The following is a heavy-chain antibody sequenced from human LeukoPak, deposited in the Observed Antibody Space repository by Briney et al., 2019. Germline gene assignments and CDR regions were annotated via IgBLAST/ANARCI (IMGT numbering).Heavy chain of an antibody. V-gene: IGHV3-74*01. CDR1: GFTFSSYW. D-gene: IGHD3-16*02. J-gene: IGHJ4*02. CDR2: INSDGSST. Sequence: GGSLGLSCAASGFTFSSYWMHWVRQAPGKGLVWVSRINSDGSSTSYADSVKGRFTISRDNAKNTLYLQMNSLRVEDTAVYYCVRDYVWGSYRPLGYWGQGTLVTVSS. CDR3: VRDYVWGSYRPLGY.